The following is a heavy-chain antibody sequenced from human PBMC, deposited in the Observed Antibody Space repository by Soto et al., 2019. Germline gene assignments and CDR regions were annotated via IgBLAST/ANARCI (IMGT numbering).Heavy chain of an antibody. CDR3: ASVVTASYFDY. CDR2: IYYSGST. Sequence: SETRSLTCTVSGGSISSYYWSWIRQPPGKGLEWIGYIYYSGSTNYNPSLKSRVTISVDTSKNQFSLKLSSVTAADTAVYYCASVVTASYFDYWGQGTLVTVSS. V-gene: IGHV4-59*01. CDR1: GGSISSYY. J-gene: IGHJ4*02. D-gene: IGHD2-21*02.